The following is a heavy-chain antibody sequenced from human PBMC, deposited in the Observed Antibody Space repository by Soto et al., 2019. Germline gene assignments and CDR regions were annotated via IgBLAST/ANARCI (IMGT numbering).Heavy chain of an antibody. CDR1: GYTFTSYA. CDR2: INAGNGNT. V-gene: IGHV1-3*01. J-gene: IGHJ4*02. CDR3: ARMVKDGSGSYGRDY. D-gene: IGHD3-10*01. Sequence: ASVKVSCKASGYTFTSYAMHWVRQAPGQRLEWMGWINAGNGNTKYSQKFQGRVTITRDTSASTAYMELSSLRSEDTAVYYCARMVKDGSGSYGRDYWGQGTLVTVSS.